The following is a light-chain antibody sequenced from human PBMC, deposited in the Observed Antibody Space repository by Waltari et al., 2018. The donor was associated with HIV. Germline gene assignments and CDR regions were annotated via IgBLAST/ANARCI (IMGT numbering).Light chain of an antibody. V-gene: IGLV1-47*01. CDR2: RNN. CDR1: SSNIGSNY. CDR3: AAWDASLSGNWV. J-gene: IGLJ3*02. Sequence: QSVLTQPPSASGTPGQRVTISCSGSSSNIGSNYVYWYQQLPGTTPKLLIYRNNRRPSGVPYRFSGAKSGTSASLAISGLRSEDEADYYCAAWDASLSGNWVFGGGTKLTVL.